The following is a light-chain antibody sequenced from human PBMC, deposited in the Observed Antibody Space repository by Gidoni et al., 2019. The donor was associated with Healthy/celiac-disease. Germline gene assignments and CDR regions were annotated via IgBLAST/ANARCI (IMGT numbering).Light chain of an antibody. CDR2: LGS. Sequence: DIVMTQSPLSLPVTPGEPASISCRSSPSLLHSNGYNYLDWYLQKPGQSPQLLIYLGSNRASGVPDRFSGSGSGTEFTLKISRVEAEDVGVYYCMQALQTRITFGQGTRLEIK. V-gene: IGKV2-28*01. J-gene: IGKJ5*01. CDR1: PSLLHSNGYNY. CDR3: MQALQTRIT.